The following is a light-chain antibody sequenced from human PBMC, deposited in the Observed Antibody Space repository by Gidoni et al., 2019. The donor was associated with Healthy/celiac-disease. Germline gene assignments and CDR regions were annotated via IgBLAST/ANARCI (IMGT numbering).Light chain of an antibody. V-gene: IGLV3-21*04. Sequence: SYVLTQPPSVSVAPGQTARITCGGNNIGSKSVNWYQQKPGQAPVLVIYYDSDRPSGIPERFSGSNSGNTATLTISRVEAGDEADYYCQVWDSSSDPRVFGGGTKLTVL. CDR3: QVWDSSSDPRV. J-gene: IGLJ3*02. CDR1: NIGSKS. CDR2: YDS.